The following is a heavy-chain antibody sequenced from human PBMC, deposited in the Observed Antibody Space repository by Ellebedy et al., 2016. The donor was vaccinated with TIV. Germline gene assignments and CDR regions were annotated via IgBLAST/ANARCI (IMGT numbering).Heavy chain of an antibody. CDR3: ARHALWGYYYGMDV. Sequence: MPSETLSLTCTVSGGSISSSSYYWGWIRQPPGKGLEWIGSIYYSGSTYYNPSLKSRVTISVDTSKNQFSLKLSSVTAADTAVYYCARHALWGYYYGMDVWGQGTTVTVSS. CDR2: IYYSGST. CDR1: GGSISSSSYY. V-gene: IGHV4-39*01. D-gene: IGHD1-26*01. J-gene: IGHJ6*02.